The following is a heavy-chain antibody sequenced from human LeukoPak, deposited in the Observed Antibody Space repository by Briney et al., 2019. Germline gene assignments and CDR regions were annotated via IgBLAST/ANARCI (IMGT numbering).Heavy chain of an antibody. Sequence: GGSLRLSCAASGFTFSGYSMNWVRQAPGKGLEWVSYISSSSGTIYYADSVKGRFTIPRDNAENSLYLQMSSLRAEDTAVYYCARGGLRGDYWGQGTLVTVSS. J-gene: IGHJ4*02. V-gene: IGHV3-48*01. D-gene: IGHD4-17*01. CDR3: ARGGLRGDY. CDR2: ISSSSGTI. CDR1: GFTFSGYS.